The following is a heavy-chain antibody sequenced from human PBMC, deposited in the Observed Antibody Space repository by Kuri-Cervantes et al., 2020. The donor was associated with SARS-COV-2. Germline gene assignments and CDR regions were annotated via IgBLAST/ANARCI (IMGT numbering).Heavy chain of an antibody. Sequence: GESLKISCAASGSTFSSYSMNWVRQAPGKGLEWVGRIKSKTDGGTTDYAAPVKGRFTISRDDSKNTLYLQMNSLKTEDTAVYYCTTDYTGEAAWGQGTLVPSPQ. CDR1: GSTFSSYS. CDR2: IKSKTDGGTT. J-gene: IGHJ5*02. D-gene: IGHD3-16*01. V-gene: IGHV3-15*01. CDR3: TTDYTGEAA.